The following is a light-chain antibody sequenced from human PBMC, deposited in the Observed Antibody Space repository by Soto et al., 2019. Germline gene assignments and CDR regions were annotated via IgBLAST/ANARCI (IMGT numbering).Light chain of an antibody. J-gene: IGKJ4*01. CDR3: QQANSFPLT. CDR2: DAS. CDR1: QSVSSY. Sequence: EIVLTQSPATLSLSPGERATLSCRASQSVSSYLAWYQQKPGQAPRILIYDASNRATGIPARFSGSGSGTDFTLTISSLQPEDFATYYCQQANSFPLTFGGGTKVDIK. V-gene: IGKV3-11*01.